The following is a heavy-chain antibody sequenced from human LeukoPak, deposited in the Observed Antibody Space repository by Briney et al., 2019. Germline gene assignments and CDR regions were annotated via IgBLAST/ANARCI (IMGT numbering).Heavy chain of an antibody. CDR1: GGSISGSSYY. Sequence: SETLSLTCTVSGGSISGSSYYWGWIRQPPGKGLEWIGSIYYSGSTYYNPSLKSRVTISVDTSKNQFSLKLSSVTAADTAVYYCARLSGYSFDYWGQGTLVTVSS. J-gene: IGHJ4*02. CDR3: ARLSGYSFDY. D-gene: IGHD3-22*01. V-gene: IGHV4-39*01. CDR2: IYYSGST.